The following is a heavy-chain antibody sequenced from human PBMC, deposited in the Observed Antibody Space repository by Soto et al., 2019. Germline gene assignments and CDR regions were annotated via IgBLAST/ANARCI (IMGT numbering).Heavy chain of an antibody. CDR2: ISAYNGNT. D-gene: IGHD1-26*01. Sequence: GASVKVSCKASGYTFTTYGIAWVRQAPGQGLEWLGWISAYNGNTNYAQKFQGRVTMTTETSTNTAYMEVRSLRSDDTAVYYCARDKGSKAWYYFFGFWGQGTLVTVSS. J-gene: IGHJ4*02. CDR1: GYTFTTYG. V-gene: IGHV1-18*01. CDR3: ARDKGSKAWYYFFGF.